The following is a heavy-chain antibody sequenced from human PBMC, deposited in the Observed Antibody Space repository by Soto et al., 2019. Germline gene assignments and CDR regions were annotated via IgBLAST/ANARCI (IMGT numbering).Heavy chain of an antibody. CDR1: GDSLSSGAW. J-gene: IGHJ5*02. V-gene: IGHV4-4*02. Sequence: LSLPCAVSGDSLSSGAWWSWVRQSPGKGLQWIGEIYHSGNTRNNPSLKSRVTMSVDKSNNQFSLNLMSVTAADTATYYCARDSRTGCSSTDCYMSWGRGILVTVSS. D-gene: IGHD2-2*01. CDR3: ARDSRTGCSSTDCYMS. CDR2: IYHSGNT.